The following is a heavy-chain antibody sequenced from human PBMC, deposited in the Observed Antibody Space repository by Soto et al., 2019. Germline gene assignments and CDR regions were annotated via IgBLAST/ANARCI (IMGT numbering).Heavy chain of an antibody. V-gene: IGHV3-30*02. J-gene: IGHJ6*02. CDR3: TKARLWGGDGYNSYYYNAMDV. D-gene: IGHD3-16*01. CDR2: LWYDGSNK. Sequence: PGGSLRLSCAASGFTFSSYGMHWVRQAPGKGLEWVAVLWYDGSNKYYADSVKGRFTISRDNAKNSLYLQMNSLRPEDTALYYCTKARLWGGDGYNSYYYNAMDVWGQGTTVTVSS. CDR1: GFTFSSYG.